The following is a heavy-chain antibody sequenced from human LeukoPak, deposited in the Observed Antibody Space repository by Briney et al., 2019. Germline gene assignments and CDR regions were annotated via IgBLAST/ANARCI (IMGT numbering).Heavy chain of an antibody. D-gene: IGHD1-1*01. Sequence: SVTVSCKASGGTFSSYAISWVRQAPGQGLEWMGGIIPIFGTANYAQKFQGRVTITADESTSTAYMELSSLRSEDTAVYYCARGKLEDGGYFDYWGQGTLATVSS. CDR2: IIPIFGTA. CDR3: ARGKLEDGGYFDY. V-gene: IGHV1-69*13. CDR1: GGTFSSYA. J-gene: IGHJ4*02.